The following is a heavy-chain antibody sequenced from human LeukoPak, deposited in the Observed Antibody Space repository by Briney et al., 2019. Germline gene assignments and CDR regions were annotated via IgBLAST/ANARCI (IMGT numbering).Heavy chain of an antibody. Sequence: SETLSLTCNVSGGSISSYYWSWIRQSPGKGLEWIGYIYYSGSTKYNPSLESRDTISIDTSKNHFSLKLSSVTAADTAVYYCARDRSSGWTGVFDIWGRGTMVTGSS. J-gene: IGHJ3*02. V-gene: IGHV4-59*01. CDR2: IYYSGST. CDR1: GGSISSYY. D-gene: IGHD6-19*01. CDR3: ARDRSSGWTGVFDI.